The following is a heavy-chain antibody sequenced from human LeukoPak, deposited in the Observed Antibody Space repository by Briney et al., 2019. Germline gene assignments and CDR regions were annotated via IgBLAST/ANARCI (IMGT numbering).Heavy chain of an antibody. CDR3: ARGGVYDILTGYVPNYYYYMDV. J-gene: IGHJ6*03. Sequence: ASVKVSCKASGYTFTSYDINWVRQATGQGLERMGWMNPNSGNTGYAQKFQGRVTMTRNTSISTAYMELSSLRSEDTAAYYCARGGVYDILTGYVPNYYYYMDVWGKGTTVTISS. D-gene: IGHD3-9*01. V-gene: IGHV1-8*01. CDR1: GYTFTSYD. CDR2: MNPNSGNT.